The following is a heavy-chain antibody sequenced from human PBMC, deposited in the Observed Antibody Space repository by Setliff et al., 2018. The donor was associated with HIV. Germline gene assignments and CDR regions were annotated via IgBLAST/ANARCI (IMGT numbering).Heavy chain of an antibody. V-gene: IGHV1-3*01. J-gene: IGHJ5*02. CDR2: INAGNGNT. CDR3: ARAADYDFWSGYSSGWFDP. D-gene: IGHD3-3*01. Sequence: GASVKVSCKASGYTFTAYGMHWVRQAPGQRLEWMGWINAGNGNTKYSQRFQGRVTITRDTSASTAYMELSSLRSEDTAVYYCARAADYDFWSGYSSGWFDPWGQGTLVTVSS. CDR1: GYTFTAYG.